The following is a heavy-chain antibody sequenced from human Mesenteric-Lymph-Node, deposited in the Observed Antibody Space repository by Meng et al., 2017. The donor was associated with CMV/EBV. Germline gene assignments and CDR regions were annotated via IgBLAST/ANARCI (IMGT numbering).Heavy chain of an antibody. CDR2: IIPILKKA. CDR3: ARASTAYFYYYALDV. V-gene: IGHV1-69*10. Sequence: SVKVSCKVSGGTFGTYAVSWVRQAPGQGLEWTGGIIPILKKANYAQNFQGRVTITADESTDTAYMDLSSLRSEDTAVYYCARASTAYFYYYALDVWGQGTTVTVSS. CDR1: GGTFGTYA. D-gene: IGHD1-14*01. J-gene: IGHJ6*02.